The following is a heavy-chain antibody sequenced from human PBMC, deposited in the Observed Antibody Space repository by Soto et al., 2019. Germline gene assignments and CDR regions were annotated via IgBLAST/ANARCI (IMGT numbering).Heavy chain of an antibody. CDR2: ISAYTGNT. V-gene: IGHV1-18*01. CDR1: GYTFTSDG. Sequence: QGQLVQSGAEVKKPGASVKVSFKASGYTFTSDGISWVRQAPGQGLEWMGCISAYTGNTTDTQKLQGRVTMTTDTSPSTAYMDLRSLISDDTAVYYCARASISGYYGGDDYWGPGTLVTVSS. CDR3: ARASISGYYGGDDY. J-gene: IGHJ4*02. D-gene: IGHD3-22*01.